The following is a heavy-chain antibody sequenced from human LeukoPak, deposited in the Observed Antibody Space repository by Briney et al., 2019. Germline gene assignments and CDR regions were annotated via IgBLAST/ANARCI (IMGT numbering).Heavy chain of an antibody. J-gene: IGHJ4*02. CDR3: ARGPSRYFDY. V-gene: IGHV5-51*01. CDR1: GYSFTSYW. Sequence: NHGESLQISCKGSGYSFTSYWIGWVRQMPGKGLGGMGIIYPGDSDTRYSPSFQGQVTISADKSISTAYLQWSSLKASDTAMYYCARGPSRYFDYWGQGTLVTVSS. CDR2: IYPGDSDT.